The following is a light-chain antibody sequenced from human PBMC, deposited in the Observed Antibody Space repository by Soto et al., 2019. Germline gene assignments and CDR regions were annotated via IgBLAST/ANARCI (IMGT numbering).Light chain of an antibody. J-gene: IGKJ2*01. CDR3: QQGHNRPLT. CDR1: QSISTG. Sequence: EIAMTQSPATLSVSPGERATLSCRASQSISTGLAWYQQIPGQPPRLLIYSASTRATGVPARFTGSGSGSEFALTISGLQSEDFAIYYCQQGHNRPLTFGQGTRLEI. V-gene: IGKV3-15*01. CDR2: SAS.